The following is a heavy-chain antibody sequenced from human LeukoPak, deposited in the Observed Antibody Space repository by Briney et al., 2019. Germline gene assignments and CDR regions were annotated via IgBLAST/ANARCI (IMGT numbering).Heavy chain of an antibody. Sequence: SVKVSCKASGHTFTSYGISWVRQAPGQGLEWMGGIIPIFGTANYAQKFQGRVTITADESTSTAYMELSSLRSEDTAVYYCARVGSSPAGGYWGQGTLVTVSS. CDR3: ARVGSSPAGGY. D-gene: IGHD6-13*01. V-gene: IGHV1-69*13. J-gene: IGHJ4*02. CDR2: IIPIFGTA. CDR1: GHTFTSYG.